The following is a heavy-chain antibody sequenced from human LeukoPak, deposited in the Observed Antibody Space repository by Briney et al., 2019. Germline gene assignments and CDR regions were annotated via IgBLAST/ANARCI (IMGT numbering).Heavy chain of an antibody. J-gene: IGHJ4*02. CDR1: GYSISSGYY. CDR2: SSHGGSA. Sequence: SETLSLTCAVSGYSISSGYYWGWIRQSPGKGLEWIGSSSHGGSAYYTPSLRSRVTMSVDTSKNQFFLKLSSVTAADTAVYYCATSDSGSIFGVVISFWGQGTLVTVSS. D-gene: IGHD3-3*01. CDR3: ATSDSGSIFGVVISF. V-gene: IGHV4-38-2*01.